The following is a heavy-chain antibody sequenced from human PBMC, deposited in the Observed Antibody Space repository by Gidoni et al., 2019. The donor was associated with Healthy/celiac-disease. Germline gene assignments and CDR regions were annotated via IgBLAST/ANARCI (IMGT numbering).Heavy chain of an antibody. D-gene: IGHD3-22*01. J-gene: IGHJ4*02. CDR3: TRSVDSSGYYSR. CDR1: GFTFGDYA. Sequence: EVQLVESGGGLVKPGRSLRLSCTASGFTFGDYAMSWFRQAPGKGLEWVGFIRSKAYGGTTEYAASVKGRFTISRDDSKSIAYLQMNSLKTEDTAVYYCTRSVDSSGYYSRWGQGTLVTVSS. V-gene: IGHV3-49*05. CDR2: IRSKAYGGTT.